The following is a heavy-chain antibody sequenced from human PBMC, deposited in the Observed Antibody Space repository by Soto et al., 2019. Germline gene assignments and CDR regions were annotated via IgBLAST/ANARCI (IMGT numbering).Heavy chain of an antibody. CDR3: AKACYTDGWYQFDY. D-gene: IGHD2-2*02. Sequence: EVRLWESGGGLVQPGGSLRLSCAASGFTFSSYAMSWLRQAPGKGLEWVSLIRGSGGTTKYADSVIGRFTISRDNSKNTLYLDMNSLRDEDTAVYYCAKACYTDGWYQFDYWGQGTLVSVSS. CDR1: GFTFSSYA. J-gene: IGHJ4*02. CDR2: IRGSGGTT. V-gene: IGHV3-23*01.